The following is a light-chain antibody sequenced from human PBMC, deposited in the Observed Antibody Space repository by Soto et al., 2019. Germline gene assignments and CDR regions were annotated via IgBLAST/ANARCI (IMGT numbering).Light chain of an antibody. CDR2: EVS. J-gene: IGLJ1*01. CDR1: SSDVGGYNY. V-gene: IGLV2-14*01. Sequence: QSVLTQPASLSGSPGQSITISCTGTSSDVGGYNYVSWYQHHSGKAPKLMIYEVSNRPSGVSNRFSGSKSGSTASLAITGLQAEDEADYYCQSFDSSLSAYVFGTGTKVTVL. CDR3: QSFDSSLSAYV.